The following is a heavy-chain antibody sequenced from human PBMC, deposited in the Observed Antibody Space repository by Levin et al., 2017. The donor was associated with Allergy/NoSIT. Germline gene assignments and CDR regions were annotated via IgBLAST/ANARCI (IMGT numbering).Heavy chain of an antibody. CDR3: ARDLGTGWYDNAFEI. Sequence: ASVKVSCKASGYTFRFYWIIWVRQAPAEGLEWLGWISPNNGHTKVSHKVQGRVTMTTDASTTTAYLDIRSLTSDDTAVYYCARDLGTGWYDNAFEIWGQGTLVSVSS. V-gene: IGHV1-18*01. J-gene: IGHJ3*02. CDR2: ISPNNGHT. CDR1: GYTFRFYW. D-gene: IGHD6-19*01.